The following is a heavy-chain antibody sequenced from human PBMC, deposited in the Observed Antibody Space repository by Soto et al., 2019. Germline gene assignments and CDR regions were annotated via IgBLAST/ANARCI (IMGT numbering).Heavy chain of an antibody. V-gene: IGHV1-69*13. Sequence: GASVKVSCKASGGTFSSYAISWVRQAPGQGLEWMGGIIPIFGTANYAQKFQGRVTITADESTSTAYMELSSLRSEDTAVYYCARDQPFLQQLVPSYYYYGMDVWGQGTTVTVS. CDR3: ARDQPFLQQLVPSYYYYGMDV. J-gene: IGHJ6*02. CDR1: GGTFSSYA. CDR2: IIPIFGTA. D-gene: IGHD6-13*01.